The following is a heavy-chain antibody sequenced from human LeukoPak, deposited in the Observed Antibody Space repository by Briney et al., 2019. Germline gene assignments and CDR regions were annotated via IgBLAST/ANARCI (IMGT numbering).Heavy chain of an antibody. CDR1: GGSISSYY. CDR3: ARTYYDFWSGYGGFWFDP. CDR2: IYYSGST. V-gene: IGHV4-59*08. Sequence: SETLSLTCTVSGGSISSYYWSWIRQPPGKGLEWIGYIYYSGSTNYNPSLKSRVTISVDTSKNQFSLKLSSVTAADTAVYYCARTYYDFWSGYGGFWFDPWGQGTLVTVSS. D-gene: IGHD3-3*01. J-gene: IGHJ5*02.